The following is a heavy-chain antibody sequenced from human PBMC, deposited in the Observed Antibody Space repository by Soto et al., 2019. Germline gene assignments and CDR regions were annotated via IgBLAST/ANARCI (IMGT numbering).Heavy chain of an antibody. CDR2: IYYSGST. CDR3: ARHPTYYYGSGSYYWSHY. CDR1: GGSISSSSYY. Sequence: SETLSLTCTVSGGSISSSSYYWGWIRQPPGKGLEWIGSIYYSGSTYYNPSLKSRVTISVDTSKNQLSLKLSSVTAADTAVYYCARHPTYYYGSGSYYWSHYWGQGTLVTVSS. J-gene: IGHJ4*02. V-gene: IGHV4-39*01. D-gene: IGHD3-10*01.